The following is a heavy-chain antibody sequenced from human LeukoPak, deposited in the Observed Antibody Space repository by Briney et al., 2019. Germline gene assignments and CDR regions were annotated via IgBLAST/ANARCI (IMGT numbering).Heavy chain of an antibody. CDR3: AREPNFDWLSRFDY. J-gene: IGHJ4*02. Sequence: PGGSLRLSCAASGFTFSSYAMHWVRQAPGKGLDWVAVISYDGSNKYYADSVKGRFTISRDNSKNTLYLQMNSLRAEDTAVYYCAREPNFDWLSRFDYWGQGTLVTVSS. V-gene: IGHV3-30-3*01. D-gene: IGHD3-9*01. CDR1: GFTFSSYA. CDR2: ISYDGSNK.